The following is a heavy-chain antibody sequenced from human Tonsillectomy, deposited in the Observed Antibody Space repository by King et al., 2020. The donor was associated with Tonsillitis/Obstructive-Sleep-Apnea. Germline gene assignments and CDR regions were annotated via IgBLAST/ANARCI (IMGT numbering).Heavy chain of an antibody. D-gene: IGHD2-2*01. Sequence: VQLQQWGAGLLKPSETLSLTCAVYGGSFSGYYWSWIRQPPGKGLEWIGEINHSGSTNYNPSLESRVTISVDTSKNQFSLKLSSVTAADTAVYYCARGEDCSSTSCYTTPWFDPWGQGTLVTVSS. CDR3: ARGEDCSSTSCYTTPWFDP. CDR2: INHSGST. J-gene: IGHJ5*02. V-gene: IGHV4-34*01. CDR1: GGSFSGYY.